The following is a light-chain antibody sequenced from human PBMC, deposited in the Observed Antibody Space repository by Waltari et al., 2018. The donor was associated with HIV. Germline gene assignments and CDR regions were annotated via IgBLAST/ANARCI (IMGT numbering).Light chain of an antibody. Sequence: QSVLTQTPSTSGTPGQRVTMSCSGSDSDIGAYSVNWYQKFPGTAPKLLIYSNNQRPSGVPDRFAGSRSGTSASLGISGLQSGDEADYFCAAWDESRATYVFGTGTRVTVL. V-gene: IGLV1-44*01. J-gene: IGLJ1*01. CDR1: DSDIGAYS. CDR3: AAWDESRATYV. CDR2: SNN.